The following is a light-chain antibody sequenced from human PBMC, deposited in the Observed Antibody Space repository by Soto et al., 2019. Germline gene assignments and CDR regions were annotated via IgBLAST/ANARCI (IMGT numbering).Light chain of an antibody. CDR1: SSNIGSNT. V-gene: IGLV1-44*01. CDR3: AAWDDSLMGV. J-gene: IGLJ3*02. Sequence: QSVLTQPPLVSGTPGQRVTISCSGSSSNIGSNTVNWYQQLPGTAPKLLIYTNNQRPSGVPDRFSGSKSGTSASLAISGLQSEDEADYYCAAWDDSLMGVFGGGTKLTVL. CDR2: TNN.